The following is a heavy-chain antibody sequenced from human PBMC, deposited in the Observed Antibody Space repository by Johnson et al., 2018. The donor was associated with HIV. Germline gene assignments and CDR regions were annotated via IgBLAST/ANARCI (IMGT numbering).Heavy chain of an antibody. J-gene: IGHJ3*02. CDR3: AKRVGGGNGAFDI. CDR1: GFTFNSYG. D-gene: IGHD4-23*01. V-gene: IGHV3-30*02. Sequence: QVQLVESGGGVVQPGGSLRLSCAASGFTFNSYGMHWVRQAPGKGLEWVAFIRYDGSNKYYADSVKGRFTISRDNSKNTLYLQMKSLRAEDTAVYYCAKRVGGGNGAFDIWGQGTMVTVSS. CDR2: IRYDGSNK.